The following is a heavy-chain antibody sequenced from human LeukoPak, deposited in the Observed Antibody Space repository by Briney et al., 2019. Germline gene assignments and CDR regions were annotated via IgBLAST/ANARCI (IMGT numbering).Heavy chain of an antibody. CDR3: ARDYGDYGAYYYYGMDV. D-gene: IGHD4-17*01. V-gene: IGHV1-18*01. Sequence: ASVKVSCKASGYTFTSYGISWVRQPPGQGLEWMGWISAYNGDTNYAQKLQGRVTMTTDTSTSTAYMELRSLRSDDTAVYYCARDYGDYGAYYYYGMDVWGQGTTVAVSS. CDR2: ISAYNGDT. CDR1: GYTFTSYG. J-gene: IGHJ6*02.